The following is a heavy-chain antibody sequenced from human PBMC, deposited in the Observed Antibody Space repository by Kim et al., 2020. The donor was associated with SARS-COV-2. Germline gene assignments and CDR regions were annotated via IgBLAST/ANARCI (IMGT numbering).Heavy chain of an antibody. V-gene: IGHV4-34*01. CDR1: GGSFSGYY. J-gene: IGHJ6*02. Sequence: SETLSLTCAVYGGSFSGYYWSWIRQPPGKGLEWIGEINHSGSTNYNPSLKSRVTISVDTSKNQFSLKLSSVTAADTAVYYCARAATNPYYYYYGMDVWGQGTTVTVSS. CDR3: ARAATNPYYYYYGMDV. CDR2: INHSGST. D-gene: IGHD5-12*01.